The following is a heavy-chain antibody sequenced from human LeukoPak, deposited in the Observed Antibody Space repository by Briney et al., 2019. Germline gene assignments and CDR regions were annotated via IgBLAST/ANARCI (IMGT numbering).Heavy chain of an antibody. V-gene: IGHV1-69*04. CDR2: IIPILGIA. CDR3: ARDYGPSPVDTGPRAVHFDY. D-gene: IGHD5-18*01. CDR1: GGTFSSYA. Sequence: SVKVSCKASGGTFSSYAISWVRQAPRQGLEWMGRIIPILGIANYAQKFQGRVTITADKSTSTAYMELSSLRSEDTAVYYCARDYGPSPVDTGPRAVHFDYWGQGTLVTVSS. J-gene: IGHJ4*02.